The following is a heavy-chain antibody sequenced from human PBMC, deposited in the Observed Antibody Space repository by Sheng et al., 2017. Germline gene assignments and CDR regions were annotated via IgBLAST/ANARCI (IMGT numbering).Heavy chain of an antibody. CDR3: ARSRSRWINPNWFDP. Sequence: EVQLVESGGGLVKPGGSLRLSCVGSGYTFSSGWMSWVRQAPGKGLEWVGLIRRKVDAVAADYAALVKGRFTISRDDSINTLYLQMNSLRAEDTAVYYCARSRSRWINPNWFDPWGQGTLVTVSS. J-gene: IGHJ5*02. D-gene: IGHD6-13*01. CDR1: GYTFSSGW. V-gene: IGHV3-15*01. CDR2: IRRKVDAVAA.